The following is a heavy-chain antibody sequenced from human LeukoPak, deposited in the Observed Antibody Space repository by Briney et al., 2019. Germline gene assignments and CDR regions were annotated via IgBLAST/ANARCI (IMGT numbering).Heavy chain of an antibody. J-gene: IGHJ6*04. V-gene: IGHV3-69-1*01. CDR2: ISNTHTM. D-gene: IGHD3-3*01. Sequence: GGSLRLSCAASGFTFSDYYINWIRQAPGKGLEWVSSISNTHTMYYVDSVKGRFTISRDNAKKSLYLQMNSLRVEDTAVYLCARGGTFGVVTHLDLWGKGTTVTVSS. CDR1: GFTFSDYY. CDR3: ARGGTFGVVTHLDL.